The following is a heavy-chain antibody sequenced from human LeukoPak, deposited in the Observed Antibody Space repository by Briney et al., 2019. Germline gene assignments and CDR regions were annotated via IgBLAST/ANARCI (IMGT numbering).Heavy chain of an antibody. CDR3: ASEALGYCSGGSYYGY. CDR2: INHSGST. J-gene: IGHJ4*02. Sequence: SETLSLTCAVYGGSFSGYYWSWIRQPPGKGLEWIGEINHSGSTNYNPSLKSRVTISVDTSKNQFSLKLSSVTAADTAVYYCASEALGYCSGGSYYGYWGQGTLVTVSS. V-gene: IGHV4-34*01. CDR1: GGSFSGYY. D-gene: IGHD2-15*01.